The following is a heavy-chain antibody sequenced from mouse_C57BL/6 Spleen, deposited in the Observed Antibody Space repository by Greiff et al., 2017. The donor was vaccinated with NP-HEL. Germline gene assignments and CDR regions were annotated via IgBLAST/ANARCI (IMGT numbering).Heavy chain of an antibody. CDR2: ISDGGSYT. CDR1: GFTFSSYA. V-gene: IGHV5-4*01. D-gene: IGHD1-1*01. J-gene: IGHJ2*01. CDR3: ARDRAYGSSPWYFDY. Sequence: EVMLVESGGGLVKPGGSLKLSCAASGFTFSSYAMSWVRQTPEKRLEWVATISDGGSYTYYPDNVKGRFTISRDNAKNNLYLQMSHLKSEDTAMYYCARDRAYGSSPWYFDYWGQGTTLTVSS.